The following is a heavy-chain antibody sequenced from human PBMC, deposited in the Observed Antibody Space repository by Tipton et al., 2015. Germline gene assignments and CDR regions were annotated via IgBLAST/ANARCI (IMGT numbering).Heavy chain of an antibody. Sequence: SLRLSCEASGFSFSQYSMSWVRQAPGKGLEWVANIRQDGSEKYYVDSVKGRFTISRDNAKNSLFLQMNTLRVDDTAVYYCARGGVFSNNWYPFDSWGQGTLVTVSS. D-gene: IGHD6-13*01. CDR2: IRQDGSEK. CDR1: GFSFSQYS. J-gene: IGHJ4*02. V-gene: IGHV3-7*05. CDR3: ARGGVFSNNWYPFDS.